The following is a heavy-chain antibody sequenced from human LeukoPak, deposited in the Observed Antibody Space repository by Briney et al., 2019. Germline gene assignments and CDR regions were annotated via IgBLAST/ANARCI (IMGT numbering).Heavy chain of an antibody. CDR2: MSTSGST. Sequence: SETLSLTCTVSGGSISSGSYYWSWIRQPAGKGLEWIGRMSTSGSTNYNPSLKSRVTISVDTSKNQFSLKLSSVTAADTAVYYCARAYYVWGSYRSGFRGPFDYWGQGTLVTVSS. D-gene: IGHD3-16*02. CDR1: GGSISSGSYY. V-gene: IGHV4-61*02. CDR3: ARAYYVWGSYRSGFRGPFDY. J-gene: IGHJ4*02.